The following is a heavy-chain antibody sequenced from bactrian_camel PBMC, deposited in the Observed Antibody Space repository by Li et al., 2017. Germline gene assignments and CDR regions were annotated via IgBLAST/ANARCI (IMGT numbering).Heavy chain of an antibody. CDR3: AAQYTGISGCYSTSLDPGSFDY. V-gene: IGHV3S26*01. D-gene: IGHD2*01. CDR2: VINRRGTT. CDR1: GFIHSRYC. J-gene: IGHJ4*01. Sequence: QVQLVESGGGSVQTGESLRLSCAASGFIHSRYCMGWFRQAPGKEREGVAVINRRGTTRYTEFVRGRFTISKVNAEKRLYLQMSSLQPEDTGAYFCAAQYTGISGCYSTSLDPGSFDYWGRGTQVTVS.